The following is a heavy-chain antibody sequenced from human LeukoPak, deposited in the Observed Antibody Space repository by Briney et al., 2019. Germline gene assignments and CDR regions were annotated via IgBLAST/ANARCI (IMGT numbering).Heavy chain of an antibody. CDR3: AIRLPHDYGGNGNAFDI. CDR2: FDPEDGET. V-gene: IGHV1-24*01. Sequence: ASVKVSCKVSGYTLTELSMHWVRQAPGKGLEWMGGFDPEDGETIYAQKFQGRVTMTEDTSTDTAYMELSSPRSEDTAVYYCAIRLPHDYGGNGNAFDIWGQGTMVTVSS. CDR1: GYTLTELS. D-gene: IGHD4-23*01. J-gene: IGHJ3*02.